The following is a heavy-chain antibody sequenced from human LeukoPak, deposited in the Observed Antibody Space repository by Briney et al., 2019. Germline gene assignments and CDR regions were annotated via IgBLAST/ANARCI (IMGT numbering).Heavy chain of an antibody. CDR1: GFTFSSYS. Sequence: GGSLRLSCAASGFTFSSYSVNWVRQAPGKGLEWVSYISSSSSTIYYADSVKGRFTISRDNAKNSLYLQMNSLRAEDTAVYYCARAYGDYFYYYYMDVWGKGTTVTVSS. CDR3: ARAYGDYFYYYYMDV. V-gene: IGHV3-48*01. J-gene: IGHJ6*03. CDR2: ISSSSSTI. D-gene: IGHD4-17*01.